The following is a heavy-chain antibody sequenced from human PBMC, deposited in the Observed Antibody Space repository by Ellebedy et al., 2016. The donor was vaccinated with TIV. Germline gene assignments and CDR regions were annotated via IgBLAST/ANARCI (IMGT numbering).Heavy chain of an antibody. V-gene: IGHV1-18*01. Sequence: ASVKVSXKASGYTFTSYGISWVRQAPGQGLEWMGWISAYNGNTNYAQKLQGRVTMTTDTSTSTAYMELRSLRSDDTAVYYCARVVRFLEWLSDYYYMDVWGKGTTVTVSS. CDR1: GYTFTSYG. CDR3: ARVVRFLEWLSDYYYMDV. J-gene: IGHJ6*03. D-gene: IGHD3-3*01. CDR2: ISAYNGNT.